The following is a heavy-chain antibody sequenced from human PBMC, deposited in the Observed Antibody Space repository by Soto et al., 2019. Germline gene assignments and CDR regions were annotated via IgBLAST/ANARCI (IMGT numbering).Heavy chain of an antibody. CDR2: INAGNGNT. Sequence: QVQLVQSGAEVKKPGASVKVSCKASGYTFTTYAIHWVRQAPGQRLEWMGWINAGNGNTKFSQKFQGRVTITMDTSASTAYMELSSLRSEDTAAYYCAREAPYLGSGIYGDGMDVWGQGTTVTVSS. D-gene: IGHD3-10*01. J-gene: IGHJ6*02. CDR1: GYTFTTYA. CDR3: AREAPYLGSGIYGDGMDV. V-gene: IGHV1-3*01.